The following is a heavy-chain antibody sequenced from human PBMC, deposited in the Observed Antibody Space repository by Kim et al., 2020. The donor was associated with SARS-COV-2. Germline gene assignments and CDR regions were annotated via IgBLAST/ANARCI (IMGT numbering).Heavy chain of an antibody. CDR2: ISANNGNT. CDR3: VRDNRDGFYGPFYH. CDR1: GYTFTSYG. D-gene: IGHD4-17*01. J-gene: IGHJ4*02. Sequence: ASVKVSCTASGYTFTSYGISWVRQAPGQGLEWMGWISANNGNTKYAQNLQGRVTMTTDTSTSTAYMELRRLTSDDTALYYCVRDNRDGFYGPFYHWGQGTLVTVSS. V-gene: IGHV1-18*04.